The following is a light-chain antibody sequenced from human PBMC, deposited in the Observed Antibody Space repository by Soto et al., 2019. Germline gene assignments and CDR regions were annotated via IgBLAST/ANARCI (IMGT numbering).Light chain of an antibody. Sequence: QSVLTQPPSVSGSPGQSVTISCTGTSSDDGSYNRVSWYQQPPGTAPKLMIYEVSNRPSGVPDRFSGSKSGNTASLTISGLQAEDEADYYCSSYSSSNTLVFGTGTKVTVL. CDR2: EVS. CDR3: SSYSSSNTLV. CDR1: SSDDGSYNR. J-gene: IGLJ1*01. V-gene: IGLV2-18*02.